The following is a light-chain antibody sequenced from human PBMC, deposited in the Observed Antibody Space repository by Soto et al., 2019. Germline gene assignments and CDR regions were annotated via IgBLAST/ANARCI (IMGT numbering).Light chain of an antibody. J-gene: IGKJ5*01. Sequence: DIQMNQCAPCLSASVLDRVTISCRASQSISSWLAWYQQKPGKAHKLLIYDASSLESGVTSRFSGSGSGTEFTLTISSLQPDDFATYYCQNYNSYPITFGERTRLEI. V-gene: IGKV1-5*01. CDR2: DAS. CDR3: QNYNSYPIT. CDR1: QSISSW.